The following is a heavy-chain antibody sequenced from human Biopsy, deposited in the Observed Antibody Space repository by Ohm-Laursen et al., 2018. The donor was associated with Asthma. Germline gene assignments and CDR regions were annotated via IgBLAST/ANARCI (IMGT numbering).Heavy chain of an antibody. CDR1: GYTFIHFA. D-gene: IGHD3-9*01. CDR3: ARTYSDFLTGQVNDAFAL. J-gene: IGHJ3*01. CDR2: INDGDGNT. Sequence: GASVKVSCNASGYTFIHFAIHWVRQAPGQRLEWMGWINDGDGNTKYSQKFQGRVTITRDTSASTAYMDLRSLRSEDTAMYYCARTYSDFLTGQVNDAFALWGQGTMVTVSS. V-gene: IGHV1-3*01.